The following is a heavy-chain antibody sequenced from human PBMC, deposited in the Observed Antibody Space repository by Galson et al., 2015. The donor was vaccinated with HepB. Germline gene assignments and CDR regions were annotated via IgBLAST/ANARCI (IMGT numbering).Heavy chain of an antibody. CDR2: INTNTGNP. D-gene: IGHD2-15*01. CDR3: ARVYCPGGSCYSGAYYYSMDV. J-gene: IGHJ6*03. Sequence: SVKVSCKASGYTFTDYAMNWVRQAPGQGLEWMGWINTNTGNPTYAQGFTGRFVFSLDTSVSTAYLQISSLKAEDTAVYYCARVYCPGGSCYSGAYYYSMDVWGKGTTVTVSS. V-gene: IGHV7-4-1*02. CDR1: GYTFTDYA.